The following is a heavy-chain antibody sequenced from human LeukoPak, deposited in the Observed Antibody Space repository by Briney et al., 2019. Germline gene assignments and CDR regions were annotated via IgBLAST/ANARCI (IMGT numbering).Heavy chain of an antibody. CDR3: AREIVLMVYAYGMDV. Sequence: ASVKVSCKASGDTFTGYNMHWVRQAPGQGLEWMGWINPNSGGTNYAQKFQGRVTMTRDTSIGTAYMELSRLRSDDTAVYYCAREIVLMVYAYGMDVWGQGTTVTVSS. J-gene: IGHJ6*02. V-gene: IGHV1-2*02. CDR1: GDTFTGYN. CDR2: INPNSGGT. D-gene: IGHD2-8*01.